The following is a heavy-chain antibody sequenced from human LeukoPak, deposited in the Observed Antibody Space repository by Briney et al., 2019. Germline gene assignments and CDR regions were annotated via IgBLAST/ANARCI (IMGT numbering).Heavy chain of an antibody. Sequence: GGSLRLSCAASGVTYSNYSMNWVRQAPGKGLEWVSYISSSTSTMYYPDSVKGRFTISRDNAKNSLYLQMNSLRAEDTAVYYCARDTYYYGSGSLSPSEWGQGTLVTVSS. V-gene: IGHV3-48*04. CDR1: GVTYSNYS. J-gene: IGHJ4*02. CDR2: ISSSTSTM. CDR3: ARDTYYYGSGSLSPSE. D-gene: IGHD3-10*01.